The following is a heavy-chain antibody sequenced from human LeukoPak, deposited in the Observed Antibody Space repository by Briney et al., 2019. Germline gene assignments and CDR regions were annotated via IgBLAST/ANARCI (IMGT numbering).Heavy chain of an antibody. J-gene: IGHJ6*03. CDR2: ISAYNGNT. V-gene: IGHV1-18*01. Sequence: GASVKVSCKASGYTFTSYGISWVRQAPGQGLEWMGWISAYNGNTNYAQKLQGRVTMTRNTSISTAYMELSSLRSEDTAVYYCARTLNDYYYMDVWGKGTTVTISS. CDR1: GYTFTSYG. CDR3: ARTLNDYYYMDV. D-gene: IGHD1-1*01.